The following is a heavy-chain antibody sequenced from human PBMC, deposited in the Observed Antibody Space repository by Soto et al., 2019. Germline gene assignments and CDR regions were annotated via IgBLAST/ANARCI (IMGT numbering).Heavy chain of an antibody. V-gene: IGHV1-46*01. CDR3: ARGGRGTTDKCVEP. J-gene: IGHJ5*02. D-gene: IGHD1-1*01. Sequence: ASVTVSCKSSGYSLTKYYVHWVRQPPGQGLEWMAIISPSSGDTTYAQKFQGRVTVTSNTSPGTVYMELRSLTSEDTAIYYCARGGRGTTDKCVEPWGQ. CDR2: ISPSSGDT. CDR1: GYSLTKYY.